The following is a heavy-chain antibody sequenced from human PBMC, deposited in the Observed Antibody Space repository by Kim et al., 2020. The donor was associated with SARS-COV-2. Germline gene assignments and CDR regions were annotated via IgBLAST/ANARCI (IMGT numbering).Heavy chain of an antibody. CDR3: ARQVAALNDYYYYYYMDV. D-gene: IGHD6-13*01. Sequence: LKSRVTISVDTSKNQFSLKLSSGTAADTAVYYCARQVAALNDYYYYYYMDVWGKGTTVTVSS. V-gene: IGHV4-39*01. J-gene: IGHJ6*03.